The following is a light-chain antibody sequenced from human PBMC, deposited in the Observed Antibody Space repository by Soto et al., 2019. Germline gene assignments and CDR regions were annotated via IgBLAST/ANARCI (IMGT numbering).Light chain of an antibody. CDR3: QQYYSYPYT. Sequence: AIRMTQSPSSFSASTGDRVTITCRASQGISSYLAWYQQKPGKAPKLLIYATSTLQSGVPSRFSGSGSGTDFTLTISCLQSEDFATYYCQQYYSYPYTGGQGPKLEIK. CDR1: QGISSY. CDR2: ATS. J-gene: IGKJ2*01. V-gene: IGKV1-8*01.